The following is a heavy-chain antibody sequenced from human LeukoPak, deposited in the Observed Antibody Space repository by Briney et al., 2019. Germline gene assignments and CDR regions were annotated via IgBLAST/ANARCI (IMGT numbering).Heavy chain of an antibody. CDR3: ARGRDSSSWYYFDY. V-gene: IGHV4-34*01. J-gene: IGHJ4*02. D-gene: IGHD6-13*01. CDR2: INHSGST. CDR1: GGSFSGYY. Sequence: SETLSLTCAVYGGSFSGYYWSWIRQPPGKGLEWIGEINHSGSTNYNPSLKSRVTISVDTSKNQFSLKLSSVTAADTAVYYCARGRDSSSWYYFDYWGQGTLVTVSS.